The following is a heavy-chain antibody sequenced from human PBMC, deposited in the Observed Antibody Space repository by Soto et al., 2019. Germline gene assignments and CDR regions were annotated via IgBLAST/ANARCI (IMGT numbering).Heavy chain of an antibody. D-gene: IGHD5-18*01. J-gene: IGHJ4*02. CDR1: GGSISSSSYY. CDR3: ARQGEYSYGC. CDR2: IYYSGST. Sequence: PSETLSLTCPVSGGSISSSSYYWGWIRQPPGKGLEWIGSIYYSGSTYYNPSLKSRVTISVDTSKNQFSLKLSSVTAADTAVYYCARQGEYSYGCWGQGTLVTV. V-gene: IGHV4-39*01.